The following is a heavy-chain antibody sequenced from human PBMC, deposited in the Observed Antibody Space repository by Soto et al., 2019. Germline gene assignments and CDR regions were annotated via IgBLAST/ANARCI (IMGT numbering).Heavy chain of an antibody. D-gene: IGHD1-26*01. CDR2: IIPIVGTA. CDR3: ATPCELTSGFDP. V-gene: IGHV1-69*13. Sequence: SVKVSCKASGGTFSSYAISWVRQAPGQGLEWMGGIIPIVGTANYAQKFQGRVTMTADESTSTAYMELSSLRSEDTAVYYCATPCELTSGFDPWGQGPLVTVSS. CDR1: GGTFSSYA. J-gene: IGHJ5*02.